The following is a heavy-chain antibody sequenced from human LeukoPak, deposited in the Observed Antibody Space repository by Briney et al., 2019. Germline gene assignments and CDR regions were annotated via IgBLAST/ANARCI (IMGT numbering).Heavy chain of an antibody. V-gene: IGHV1-18*01. CDR1: GYTFTSYG. CDR3: AREGDGDYYDSSGYLSH. J-gene: IGHJ4*02. D-gene: IGHD3-22*01. Sequence: ASVKVSCKASGYTFTSYGISWVRQAPGQGLEWMGWISAYNGNTNYAQKLQGRVTMTTDTSTSTAYMELRSLRSDDTAVYYCAREGDGDYYDSSGYLSHWGQGTLVTVSS. CDR2: ISAYNGNT.